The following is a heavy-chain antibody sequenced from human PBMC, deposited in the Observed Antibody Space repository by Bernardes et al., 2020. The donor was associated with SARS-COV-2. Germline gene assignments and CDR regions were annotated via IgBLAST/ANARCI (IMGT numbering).Heavy chain of an antibody. CDR3: TEENPGTVVPGYY. CDR2: VSRFGGT. V-gene: IGHV4-4*02. CDR1: DVSVTSSNF. J-gene: IGHJ4*02. D-gene: IGHD3-9*01. Sequence: SETLSLTCGVSDVSVTSSNFWSWVRQPPGEGLEWVGEVSRFGGTNYSPSLRSRVTISLDKSNNQLSLKLDSVTAADTAIYYCTEENPGTVVPGYYWGQGILVTVSS.